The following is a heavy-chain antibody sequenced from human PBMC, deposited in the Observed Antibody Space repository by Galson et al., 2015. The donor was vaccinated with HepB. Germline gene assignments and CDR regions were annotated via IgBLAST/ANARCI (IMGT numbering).Heavy chain of an antibody. Sequence: QSGAEVKKPGESLKISCKGSGYSFTSYWIGWVRQMPGKGLEWMGIIYPGDSDTRYSPSFQGQVTISADKSISTAYLQWSSLKASDTAMYYCARAEYCSSTSCYSPYYYGMDVWGQGTAVTVSS. CDR1: GYSFTSYW. V-gene: IGHV5-51*01. CDR3: ARAEYCSSTSCYSPYYYGMDV. J-gene: IGHJ6*02. CDR2: IYPGDSDT. D-gene: IGHD2-2*01.